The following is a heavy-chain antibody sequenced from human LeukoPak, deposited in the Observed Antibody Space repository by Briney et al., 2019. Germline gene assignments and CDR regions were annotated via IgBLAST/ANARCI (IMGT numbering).Heavy chain of an antibody. CDR1: GFIISDYA. Sequence: RGSLRLSCSAPGFIISDYAMHWVRQAPGKGLEYVSAISANGGRTYYSDSVKGRFNSSRDTSKNTLYLQMSSLRAEDTAMYHCVKDLYKGDSASWYFFHYWGQGTLVTVSS. CDR3: VKDLYKGDSASWYFFHY. V-gene: IGHV3-64D*06. D-gene: IGHD6-13*01. CDR2: ISANGGRT. J-gene: IGHJ4*02.